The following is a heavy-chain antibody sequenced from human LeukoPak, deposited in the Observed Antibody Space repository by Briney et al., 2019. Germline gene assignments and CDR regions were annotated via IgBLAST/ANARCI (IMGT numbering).Heavy chain of an antibody. CDR3: TLSGGCSSTSCQYYYYYYMGV. J-gene: IGHJ6*03. CDR1: GFTFSGSA. Sequence: GGSLRLSCAASGFTFSGSAMHWVRQASGKGLEWVGRIRSKANSYATAYAASVKGRFTISRDDSKNTAYLQMNSLKTEDTAVYYCTLSGGCSSTSCQYYYYYYMGVWGKGTTVTVSS. CDR2: IRSKANSYAT. V-gene: IGHV3-73*01. D-gene: IGHD2-2*01.